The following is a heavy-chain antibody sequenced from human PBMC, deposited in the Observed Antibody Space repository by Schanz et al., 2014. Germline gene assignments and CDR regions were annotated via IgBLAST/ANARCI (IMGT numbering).Heavy chain of an antibody. D-gene: IGHD3-3*01. V-gene: IGHV4-59*08. CDR2: IYYSGST. CDR1: GDSISNYY. Sequence: QVPLHESGPGLVKPSETLSLTCTVSGDSISNYYWTWIRQPPGKRLEWIGYIYYSGSTKYNPSLKSRVTMSVDTSKKQFSLRLSSVSAADTAVYYCARHGNYEFWHGPTPQFENWGQGSLVTVSS. J-gene: IGHJ1*01. CDR3: ARHGNYEFWHGPTPQFEN.